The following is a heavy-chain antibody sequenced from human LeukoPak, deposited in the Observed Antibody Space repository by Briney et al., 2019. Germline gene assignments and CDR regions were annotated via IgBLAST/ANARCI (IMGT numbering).Heavy chain of an antibody. D-gene: IGHD3-10*01. CDR1: GFTFSSYS. Sequence: GGSLRLSCAASGFTFSSYSMNWVRQAPGKGLEWVSYISSSSSTIYYADSVKGRFTISRDNAKNSLYLQMNSLRAEDTAVYYCASSRVRGVRYDAYWGQGTLVTVSS. J-gene: IGHJ4*02. CDR3: ASSRVRGVRYDAY. CDR2: ISSSSSTI. V-gene: IGHV3-48*04.